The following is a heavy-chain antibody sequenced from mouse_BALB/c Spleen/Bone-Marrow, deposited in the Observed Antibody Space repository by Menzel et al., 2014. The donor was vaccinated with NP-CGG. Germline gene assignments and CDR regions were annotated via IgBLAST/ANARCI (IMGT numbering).Heavy chain of an antibody. J-gene: IGHJ1*01. CDR3: ARVYGWYFDV. CDR2: INNNGGST. CDR1: GFTFSSYG. D-gene: IGHD1-1*01. Sequence: EAKLVESGGGLVQPGGSLKLSCVASGFTFSSYGMSWVRQTPDKRLELVATINNNGGSTYYPDSVKGQFTISRDNAKNTLYLQVSSLKSEDTAMYYCARVYGWYFDVWGAGTTVTVSS. V-gene: IGHV5-6-3*01.